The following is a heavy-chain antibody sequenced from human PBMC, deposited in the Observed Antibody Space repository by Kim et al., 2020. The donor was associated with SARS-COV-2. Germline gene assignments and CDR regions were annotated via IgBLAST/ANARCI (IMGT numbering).Heavy chain of an antibody. CDR3: AAGGDSP. V-gene: IGHV1-58*01. J-gene: IGHJ5*02. CDR2: GSGNT. D-gene: IGHD2-21*02. Sequence: GSGNTNYAQKFQERVTITRDMSTSTAYMELSSLRSEDTAVYYCAAGGDSPWGQGTLVTVSS.